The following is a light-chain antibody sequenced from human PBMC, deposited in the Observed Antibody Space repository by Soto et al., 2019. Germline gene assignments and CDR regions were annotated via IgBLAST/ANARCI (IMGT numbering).Light chain of an antibody. Sequence: EIVLTQSPGTLSLSPGERATLSCRASQSVSSSYLAWYQQKPGQAPRLLIYGASSMATGIPDRFSGSGSGTDFTLTISRLEPEDGAVYYCQQYGSSPTWTFGQGTKVELK. V-gene: IGKV3-20*01. J-gene: IGKJ1*01. CDR2: GAS. CDR3: QQYGSSPTWT. CDR1: QSVSSSY.